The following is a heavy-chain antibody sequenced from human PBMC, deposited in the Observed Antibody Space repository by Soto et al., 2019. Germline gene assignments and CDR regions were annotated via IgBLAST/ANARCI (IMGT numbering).Heavy chain of an antibody. V-gene: IGHV1-58*01. CDR3: AAVSTVVTPGAWYYYYYGLDV. Sequence: GASVKVSCKASGFTFTSSAVQWVRQARGQRLEWIGWIVVGSGNTNYAQKFQERVTITRDMSTSTAYMELSSLRSEDTAVYYCAAVSTVVTPGAWYYYYYGLDVWGQGTTVTVSS. J-gene: IGHJ6*02. CDR2: IVVGSGNT. CDR1: GFTFTSSA. D-gene: IGHD4-17*01.